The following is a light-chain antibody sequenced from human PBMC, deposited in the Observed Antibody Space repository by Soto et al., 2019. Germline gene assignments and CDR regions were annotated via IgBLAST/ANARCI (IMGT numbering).Light chain of an antibody. J-gene: IGKJ1*01. V-gene: IGKV3-20*01. CDR2: GAS. CDR1: QSVSSNY. CDR3: QQYGSWPRT. Sequence: ELVLTQSPGTLSLSPGERATLSCRASQSVSSNYLAWYQQKPGQAPRLLIYGASSRATGIPDRFSGSGSGTDVTLTISRLEPEDVAVYYCQQYGSWPRTFGQGTKVEFK.